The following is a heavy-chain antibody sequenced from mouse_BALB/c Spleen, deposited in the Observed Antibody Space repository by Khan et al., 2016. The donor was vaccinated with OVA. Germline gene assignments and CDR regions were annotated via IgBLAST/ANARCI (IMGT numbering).Heavy chain of an antibody. CDR3: ARQPYYHYNVMDY. CDR2: MWSDGST. J-gene: IGHJ4*01. D-gene: IGHD2-10*01. V-gene: IGHV2-6-1*01. CDR1: GFSLTNYG. Sequence: VQLLETGPGLVAPSQSLSITCTISGFSLTNYGIHWVRQPPGKGLEWLVLMWSDGSTTYNSALKSRLTISKDNSKSQVFLKMNSLQTDDTAMYFGARQPYYHYNVMDYWGQGTSVTVSS.